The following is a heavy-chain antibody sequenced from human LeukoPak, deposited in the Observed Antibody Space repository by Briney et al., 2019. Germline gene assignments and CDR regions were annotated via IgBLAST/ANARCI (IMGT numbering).Heavy chain of an antibody. CDR2: INHSGST. Sequence: SETLSLTCAVYGGSFSGYYWSWTRQPPGKGLEWIGEINHSGSTNYNPSLKSRVTISVDTSKNQFSLKLSSVTAADTAVYYCARHLRVHLGGYFDYWGQGTLVTVSS. V-gene: IGHV4-34*01. D-gene: IGHD2-15*01. J-gene: IGHJ4*02. CDR3: ARHLRVHLGGYFDY. CDR1: GGSFSGYY.